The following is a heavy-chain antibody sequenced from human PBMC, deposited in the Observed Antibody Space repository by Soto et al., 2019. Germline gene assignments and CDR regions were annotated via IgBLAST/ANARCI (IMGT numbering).Heavy chain of an antibody. V-gene: IGHV1-69*13. CDR2: IIPIFGTA. CDR3: ASPITGIVGATYYWNYYYYYGMDV. CDR1: GGTFSSYA. J-gene: IGHJ6*02. D-gene: IGHD1-26*01. Sequence: SVKVSCKASGGTFSSYAISWVRQAPGQGLEWMGGIIPIFGTANYAQKFQGRVTITADESTSTAYMELSSLRSEDTAVYYCASPITGIVGATYYWNYYYYYGMDVWGQGTTVPVSS.